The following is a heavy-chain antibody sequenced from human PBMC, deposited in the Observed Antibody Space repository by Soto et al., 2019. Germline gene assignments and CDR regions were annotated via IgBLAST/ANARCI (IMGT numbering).Heavy chain of an antibody. D-gene: IGHD4-17*01. J-gene: IGHJ6*02. CDR3: ATSTVTSRLYYYGMDV. CDR1: GFTFRSYA. Sequence: GGSLRLSCAASGFTFRSYAMTWVRQAPGRGLEWVSTITGSGGSTYYADSVKGRFTISRDNSKNTLYLQMNSLRAEDTAVYYCATSTVTSRLYYYGMDVWGQGTTVTVSS. V-gene: IGHV3-23*01. CDR2: ITGSGGST.